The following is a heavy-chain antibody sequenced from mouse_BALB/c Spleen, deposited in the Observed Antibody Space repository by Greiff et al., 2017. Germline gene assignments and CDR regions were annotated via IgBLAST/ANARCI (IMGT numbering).Heavy chain of an antibody. CDR3: TIYYDYDGYAMDY. D-gene: IGHD2-4*01. CDR1: GYTFTSYW. CDR2: IYPGSGST. J-gene: IGHJ4*01. V-gene: IGHV1S22*01. Sequence: LQQPGSELVRPGASVKLSCKASGYTFTSYWMHWVKQRHGQGLEWIGNIYPGSGSTNYDEKFKSKGTLTVDTSSSTAYMHLSSLTSEDSAVYYCTIYYDYDGYAMDYWGQGTSVTVSS.